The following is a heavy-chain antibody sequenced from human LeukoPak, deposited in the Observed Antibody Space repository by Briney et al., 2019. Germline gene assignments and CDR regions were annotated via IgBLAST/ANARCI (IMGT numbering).Heavy chain of an antibody. Sequence: SETLSPTCAVSGYSISSGYYWGWIRQPPGKGLEWIGSIYHSGSTYYNPSLKSRVTISVDTSKNQFSLKLSSVTAADTAVYYCAEGLGGGAFDIWGQGTMVTVSS. CDR2: IYHSGST. CDR1: GYSISSGYY. V-gene: IGHV4-38-2*01. CDR3: AEGLGGGAFDI. D-gene: IGHD3-16*01. J-gene: IGHJ3*02.